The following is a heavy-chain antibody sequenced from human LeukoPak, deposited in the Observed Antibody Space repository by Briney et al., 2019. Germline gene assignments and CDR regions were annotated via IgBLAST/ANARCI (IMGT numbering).Heavy chain of an antibody. D-gene: IGHD6-19*01. V-gene: IGHV6-1*01. CDR2: TYYRSKWYN. Sequence: SQTLSLTCAISGDSVSSNSAAWNWIRQSPSRGLEWLGGTYYRSKWYNDYAVFVKSRITINADTSKNQFSLQLNPVTPEDTAVYYCARNIGGSSDISVDFDYWGQGTLVTVSS. CDR1: GDSVSSNSAA. CDR3: ARNIGGSSDISVDFDY. J-gene: IGHJ4*02.